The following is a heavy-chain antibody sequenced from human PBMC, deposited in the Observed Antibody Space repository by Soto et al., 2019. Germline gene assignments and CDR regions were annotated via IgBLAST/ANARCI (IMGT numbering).Heavy chain of an antibody. CDR3: ARENSFFDY. J-gene: IGHJ4*02. Sequence: QIQLLQSGAEVKKPWASVKVTCKASGYTFRNFGISWVLQAPGQGLEWMGWISAYNANANYAQKFQGRLTMTADTSTSTAYMELRSLRSDDTAVYYCARENSFFDYWGQGTLVTVSS. D-gene: IGHD2-15*01. CDR2: ISAYNANA. V-gene: IGHV1-18*01. CDR1: GYTFRNFG.